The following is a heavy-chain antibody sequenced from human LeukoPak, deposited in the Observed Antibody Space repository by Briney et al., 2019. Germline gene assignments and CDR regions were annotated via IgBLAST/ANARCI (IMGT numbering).Heavy chain of an antibody. CDR2: IYSGGST. D-gene: IGHD2-21*02. Sequence: GGSLRLSCAASGFTVSSNYMSWVRQAPGKGLEWVSVIYSGGSTYYADSVKGRFTISRDNSKNTLYLQMNSLRAEDTAVYYCARGRRDCSGDCYVAFDIWGQGTMVTVSS. CDR1: GFTVSSNY. CDR3: ARGRRDCSGDCYVAFDI. J-gene: IGHJ3*02. V-gene: IGHV3-53*01.